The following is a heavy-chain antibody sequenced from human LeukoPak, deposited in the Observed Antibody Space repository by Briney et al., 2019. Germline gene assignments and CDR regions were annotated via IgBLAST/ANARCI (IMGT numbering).Heavy chain of an antibody. Sequence: PGGSLRLSCAASGFTFSSYEMNWVRQAPGKGLEWVSYISSSGSTIYYADSVKGRFTISRDNAKNSLYLQMNSLGAEDTAVYYCARSIVVVVAATRISWSDPWGQGTLVTVSS. V-gene: IGHV3-48*03. J-gene: IGHJ5*02. CDR1: GFTFSSYE. CDR3: ARSIVVVVAATRISWSDP. CDR2: ISSSGSTI. D-gene: IGHD2-15*01.